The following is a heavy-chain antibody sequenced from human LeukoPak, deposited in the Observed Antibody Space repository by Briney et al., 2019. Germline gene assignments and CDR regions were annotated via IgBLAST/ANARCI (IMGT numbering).Heavy chain of an antibody. D-gene: IGHD3-10*01. CDR1: GFTVSSDY. J-gene: IGHJ4*02. V-gene: IGHV3-66*01. CDR3: ARSPSNYPSY. CDR2: IYSSGST. Sequence: GGSLRLSSAASGFTVSSDYMSWVRQAPGKGLDCVSVIYSSGSTYYADSVKGRFTISRDNSKNTLYLQMNSLRAEDTAVYYCARSPSNYPSYWGQGTLVTVSS.